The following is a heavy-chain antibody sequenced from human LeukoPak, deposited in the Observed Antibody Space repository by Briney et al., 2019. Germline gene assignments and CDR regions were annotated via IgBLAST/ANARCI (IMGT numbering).Heavy chain of an antibody. J-gene: IGHJ3*02. V-gene: IGHV3-7*03. CDR2: IKPDESRI. Sequence: GGSLRLSCTNSGPTFNRDWMGWPRQAPGKGLEWLAHIKPDESRIFYADSVKGRFALSRDNAKNSVHLQMNSLRAEDTAVYFCARLILWETSNAFDIWGQGTMVTVSS. D-gene: IGHD1-26*01. CDR1: GPTFNRDW. CDR3: ARLILWETSNAFDI.